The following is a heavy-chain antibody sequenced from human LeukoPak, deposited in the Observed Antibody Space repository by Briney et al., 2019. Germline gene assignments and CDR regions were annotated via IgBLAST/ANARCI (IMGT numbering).Heavy chain of an antibody. V-gene: IGHV1-46*03. CDR1: GYTFTSYY. J-gene: IGHJ4*02. CDR2: INPGGGST. Sequence: VASVKVSCKASGYTFTSYYMHWVRQAPGQGLEWMGIINPGGGSTSCAQKFQGRVTMTRDTSTSTVYMELSSLRSGDTAVYYCASGPYVGGYYFDYWGQGTLVTVSS. CDR3: ASGPYVGGYYFDY. D-gene: IGHD3-16*01.